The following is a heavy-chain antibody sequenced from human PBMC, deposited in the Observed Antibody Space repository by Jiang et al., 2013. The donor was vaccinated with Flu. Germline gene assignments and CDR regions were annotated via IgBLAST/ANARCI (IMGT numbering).Heavy chain of an antibody. CDR3: ARAKGYFDL. Sequence: GPGLVKPSETLSLTCTVSGGSISSYYWSWIRQPPGKGLEWIAYIYYSGSTNYNPSLKSRVTISVDTSKNQFSLKLRSVTAADTAVYYCARAKGYFDLWGRGTLVTVSS. CDR2: IYYSGST. J-gene: IGHJ2*01. V-gene: IGHV4-59*01. CDR1: GGSISSYY.